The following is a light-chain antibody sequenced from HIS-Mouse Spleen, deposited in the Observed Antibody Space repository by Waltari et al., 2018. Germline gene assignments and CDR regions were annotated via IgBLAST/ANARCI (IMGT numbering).Light chain of an antibody. V-gene: IGLV2-14*03. CDR1: SSDVAGYNY. J-gene: IGLJ2*01. CDR2: DVS. CDR3: SSYTSSSTLVV. Sequence: QSALTQPASVSGSPGQSITISCTGPSSDVAGYNYVSWYQHHPGKAPKLMIYDVSNRPSGVSNRFSGSKSGNTASLTISGLQAEDEADYYCSSYTSSSTLVVFGGGTKLTVL.